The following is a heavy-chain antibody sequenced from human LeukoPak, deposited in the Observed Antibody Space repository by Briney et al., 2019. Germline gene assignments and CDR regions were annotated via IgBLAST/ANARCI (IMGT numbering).Heavy chain of an antibody. J-gene: IGHJ3*02. CDR3: ARAQTLFWEFDGFDI. V-gene: IGHV3-69-1*01. Sequence: GGSLRLSCVASGFTFSSHSINWVRQAPGKGLEWIATVTSTNKIHYADAVKGRFTISRDNAENSVYLQINSLRDEDTAVYSCARAQTLFWEFDGFDIWGRGTKVTVSS. D-gene: IGHD3-3*01. CDR2: VTSTNKI. CDR1: GFTFSSHS.